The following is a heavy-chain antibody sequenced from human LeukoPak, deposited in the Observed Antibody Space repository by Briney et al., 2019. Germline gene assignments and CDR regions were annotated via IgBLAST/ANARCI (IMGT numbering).Heavy chain of an antibody. CDR1: RFTFSSYA. J-gene: IGHJ6*03. V-gene: IGHV3-23*01. Sequence: GGCLRLSCAASRFTFSSYAMSWVRQAPGKGLEWVSAISGSGGSTYYADSVKGRFTISRDNSKNTLYLQMNSLRAEDTAAYYCAKDPRVSYTRTNYYYYMDVWGKGTTVTVSS. CDR2: ISGSGGST. CDR3: AKDPRVSYTRTNYYYYMDV. D-gene: IGHD1-26*01.